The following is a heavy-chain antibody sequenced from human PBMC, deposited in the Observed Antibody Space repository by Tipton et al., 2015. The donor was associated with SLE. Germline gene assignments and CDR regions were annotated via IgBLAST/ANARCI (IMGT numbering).Heavy chain of an antibody. D-gene: IGHD5-12*01. V-gene: IGHV4-59*11. CDR2: IYYSGST. CDR3: AKDESEEVAADWFDP. Sequence: TLSLTCTVSGGSISSHYWSWIRQPPGKGLEWIGYIYYSGSTNYNPSLKSRVTISVDTSKNQFSLKLSSVTAADTAVYYCAKDESEEVAADWFDPRGQGILATVSS. CDR1: GGSISSHY. J-gene: IGHJ5*02.